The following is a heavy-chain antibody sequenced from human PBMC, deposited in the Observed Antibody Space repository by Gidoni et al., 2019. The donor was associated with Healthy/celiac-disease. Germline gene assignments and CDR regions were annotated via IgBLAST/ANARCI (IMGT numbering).Heavy chain of an antibody. V-gene: IGHV3-21*01. CDR1: GFTFSSYR. CDR3: ARAPLWFGELSDYYYYGMDV. Sequence: EVQLVESGGGLVKPGGSLRLSCAASGFTFSSYRMNWVRQSPGKGLEWGSSISISSSYIYYADSVKGRFTISRDNAKNSRYLQMNSLRAEDTAVYYCARAPLWFGELSDYYYYGMDVWGQGTTVTVSS. J-gene: IGHJ6*02. D-gene: IGHD3-10*01. CDR2: ISISSSYI.